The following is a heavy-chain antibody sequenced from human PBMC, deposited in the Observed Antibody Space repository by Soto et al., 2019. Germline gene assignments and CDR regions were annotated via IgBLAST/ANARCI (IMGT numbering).Heavy chain of an antibody. D-gene: IGHD3-10*01. V-gene: IGHV3-48*02. CDR1: GFTFSSYG. CDR2: ISSSSTTI. J-gene: IGHJ6*04. CDR3: ASGGGLVRENYYGRAV. Sequence: GGSLRLSCAASGFTFSSYGMNWVRQAPGKGLEWISYISSSSTTIYYADSVKGRFTISRDNAENSLHLQMNSLRDDDKAVYNSASGGGLVRENYYGRAVGGKGTTVTVSS.